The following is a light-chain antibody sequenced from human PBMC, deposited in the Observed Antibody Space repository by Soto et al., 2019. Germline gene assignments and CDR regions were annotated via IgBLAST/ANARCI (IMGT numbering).Light chain of an antibody. CDR2: DVS. V-gene: IGLV2-14*01. CDR3: SSYTSSTTVV. J-gene: IGLJ2*01. Sequence: QSALTQPASVSGSPGQSITISCTGTSSDVGGYNYVSWYQQHPGKAPKLMICDVSNRPSGVSNRFSGSKSGNTASLTISGLHAEDEADYYCSSYTSSTTVVFGGGTKLTVL. CDR1: SSDVGGYNY.